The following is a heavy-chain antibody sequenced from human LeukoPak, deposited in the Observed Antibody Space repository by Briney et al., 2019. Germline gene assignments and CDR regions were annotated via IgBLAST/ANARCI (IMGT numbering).Heavy chain of an antibody. Sequence: ASVKVTCKASGYTFTSYGISWVRQAPGQGLEWMGWISAYNGNTHYAQKLQGRVTMTTDTSTSTVYMELRSLRSDDTAVYYCARTTEGYAGGPGYSYYYYMDVWGKGTTVTISS. CDR1: GYTFTSYG. CDR3: ARTTEGYAGGPGYSYYYYMDV. D-gene: IGHD5-12*01. CDR2: ISAYNGNT. J-gene: IGHJ6*03. V-gene: IGHV1-18*01.